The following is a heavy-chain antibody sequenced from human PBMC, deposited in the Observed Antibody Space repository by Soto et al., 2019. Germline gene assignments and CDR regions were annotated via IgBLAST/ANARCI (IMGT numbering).Heavy chain of an antibody. CDR1: GFTFSSYS. V-gene: IGHV3-48*01. CDR3: ARDLDYIPGDLDY. CDR2: ISSSSSTI. Sequence: GGSLRLSCAASGFTFSSYSMNWVRQAPGKGLEWVSYISSSSSTIYYADSVKGRFTISRDNAKNSLYLQMNSLRAEDTAVYYCARDLDYIPGDLDYWGQGTLVTVSS. D-gene: IGHD3-16*01. J-gene: IGHJ4*02.